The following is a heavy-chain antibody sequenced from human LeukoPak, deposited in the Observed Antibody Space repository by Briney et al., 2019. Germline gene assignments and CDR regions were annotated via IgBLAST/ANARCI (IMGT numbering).Heavy chain of an antibody. CDR1: GGSFSGYY. V-gene: IGHV4-34*01. CDR2: INHSGST. Sequence: PSETLSLTCAVYGGSFSGYYWSWIRQPPGKGLEWIGEINHSGSTNYNPSLKSRVTISVDTPKNQFSLKLSSVTAADTAVYYCARSRSRDFWSGDKGAFDIWGQGTMVTVSS. CDR3: ARSRSRDFWSGDKGAFDI. J-gene: IGHJ3*02. D-gene: IGHD3-3*01.